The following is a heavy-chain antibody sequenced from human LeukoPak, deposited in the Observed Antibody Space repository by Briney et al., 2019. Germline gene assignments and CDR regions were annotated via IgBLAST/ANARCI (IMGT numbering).Heavy chain of an antibody. Sequence: SETLSLTCAVYGGSFSGYYWSWIRQPPGKGLEWIGEINRSGSTNYNPSLKSRVTISVDTSKNQFSLKLSSVTAADTAVYYCARDHYYDSGGYYSPFDYWGQGTPVTVSS. J-gene: IGHJ4*02. V-gene: IGHV4-34*01. CDR1: GGSFSGYY. D-gene: IGHD3-10*01. CDR2: INRSGST. CDR3: ARDHYYDSGGYYSPFDY.